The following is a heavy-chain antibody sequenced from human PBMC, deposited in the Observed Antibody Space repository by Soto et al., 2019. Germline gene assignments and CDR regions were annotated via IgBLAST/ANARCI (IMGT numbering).Heavy chain of an antibody. V-gene: IGHV1-3*01. Sequence: ASVKVSCKASGYTFTNYAIQWVRQAPGQRLEWMGWINAGNGHTKYSQNFQGRVTITRDTSASTAYMELSSLISEDAAVYYCARGIWTMTRGAYYFDNWGQGTLVTV. D-gene: IGHD3-10*01. J-gene: IGHJ4*02. CDR2: INAGNGHT. CDR3: ARGIWTMTRGAYYFDN. CDR1: GYTFTNYA.